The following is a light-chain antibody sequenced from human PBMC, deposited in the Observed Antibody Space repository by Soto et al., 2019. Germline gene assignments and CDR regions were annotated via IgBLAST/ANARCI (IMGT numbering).Light chain of an antibody. J-gene: IGKJ4*01. CDR2: AAS. Sequence: DIQLTQSPSFLSASVGDRVTITCRASQGISSYLAWYQQKPGKAPKLLIYAASTLQSGVPSRFSGSGSGTEYTLTIRSLLPEDFATYYCQQLNSYPRTFGGGTKVEIK. CDR1: QGISSY. CDR3: QQLNSYPRT. V-gene: IGKV1-9*01.